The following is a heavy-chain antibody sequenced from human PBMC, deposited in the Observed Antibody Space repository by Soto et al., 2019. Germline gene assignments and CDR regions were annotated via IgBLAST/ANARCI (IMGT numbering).Heavy chain of an antibody. J-gene: IGHJ5*02. Sequence: PSETLSLTCTVSGDSVTSGDYYWSWIRQHPGKGLEWIGYIYYTGSTYYNPSLQTRVTISVDTSKNQFSLKLSSVTAADTAVYYCARGSFSSSSSWFDPWGQGTLVTVSP. V-gene: IGHV4-31*03. CDR2: IYYTGST. D-gene: IGHD6-6*01. CDR1: GDSVTSGDYY. CDR3: ARGSFSSSSSWFDP.